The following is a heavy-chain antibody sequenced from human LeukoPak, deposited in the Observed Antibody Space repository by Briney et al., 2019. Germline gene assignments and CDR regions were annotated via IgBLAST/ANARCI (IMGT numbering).Heavy chain of an antibody. V-gene: IGHV3-7*01. CDR3: AREGPSVTPYY. D-gene: IGHD4-17*01. J-gene: IGHJ4*02. CDR2: IKQDGSEK. CDR1: GFKFSSNW. Sequence: GGSLRLSCAASGFKFSSNWMSWVRQAPGKGLEWVANIKQDGSEKYYVNSVKGRFTISRDNAKNSLYLQMNSLRAEDTAVYYCAREGPSVTPYYWAQEPLVTVSS.